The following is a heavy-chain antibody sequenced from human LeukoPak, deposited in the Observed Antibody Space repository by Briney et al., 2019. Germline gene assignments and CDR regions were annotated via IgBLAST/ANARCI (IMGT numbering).Heavy chain of an antibody. J-gene: IGHJ6*02. Sequence: ASVKVSCKASGYTFTGYYMHWARQAPGQGLEWMGWINPNSGGTNYAQKFQGRVTMTRDTSISTAYMELSRLRSDDTAVYYCARAPRGAFGMDVWGQGTTVTVSS. CDR2: INPNSGGT. V-gene: IGHV1-2*02. D-gene: IGHD3-10*01. CDR1: GYTFTGYY. CDR3: ARAPRGAFGMDV.